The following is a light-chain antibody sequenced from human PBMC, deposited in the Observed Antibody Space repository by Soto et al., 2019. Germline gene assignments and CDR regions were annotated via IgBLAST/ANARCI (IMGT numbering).Light chain of an antibody. V-gene: IGKV1-5*03. Sequence: IPMTQSPSTLSASVGDRVTITCRASQSINNWLAWYQQKPGKAPKLLIYKTSDLESGVPSRFSGSGSGTEFSLTISSLQPDDFATYYCQQYKSFSLTFGGGTRVEVK. CDR2: KTS. CDR3: QQYKSFSLT. J-gene: IGKJ4*01. CDR1: QSINNW.